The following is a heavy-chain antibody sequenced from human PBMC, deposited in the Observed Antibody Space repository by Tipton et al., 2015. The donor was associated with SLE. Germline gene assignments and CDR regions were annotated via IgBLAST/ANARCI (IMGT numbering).Heavy chain of an antibody. CDR3: ARGVAYYYDFGALDI. D-gene: IGHD3-22*01. CDR2: VYSKGST. J-gene: IGHJ3*02. V-gene: IGHV4-61*02. CDR1: GGSISSGSYH. Sequence: TLSLTCTVSGGSISSGSYHWSWIRQPAGKGLEYIGRVYSKGSTNYSPSLRSRVTISLDTSKNQLSLELSSVTAADTAVYYCARGVAYYYDFGALDIWGQGTMVTVSS.